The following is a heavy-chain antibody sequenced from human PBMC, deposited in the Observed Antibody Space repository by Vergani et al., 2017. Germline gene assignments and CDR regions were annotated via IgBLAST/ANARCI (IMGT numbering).Heavy chain of an antibody. V-gene: IGHV1-69*01. CDR3: ARDGGSGVEVPAAIRYSYYYMDV. D-gene: IGHD2-2*01. Sequence: QVQLVQSGAEVKKPGSSVKVSCKSSGGTFSNHVLAWVRQAPGQGLEWMGGILPLFGTPTYAQRFQGRVTITADESTTTAYMELTSLTSEDSAIYYCARDGGSGVEVPAAIRYSYYYMDVWGEGTTVTVSS. CDR2: ILPLFGTP. CDR1: GGTFSNHV. J-gene: IGHJ6*03.